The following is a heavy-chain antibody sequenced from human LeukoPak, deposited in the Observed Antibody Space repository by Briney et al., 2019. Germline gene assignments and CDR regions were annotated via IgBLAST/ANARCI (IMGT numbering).Heavy chain of an antibody. J-gene: IGHJ6*03. CDR1: GGSISSSIYY. D-gene: IGHD6-6*01. CDR3: ARHSIAARGYDYYMDV. CDR2: VYYNGST. Sequence: SETLSLTCTVSGGSISSSIYYWGWIRQPPGKGLEWIGNVYYNGSTYYNPSLKSRVTISVDTSKNQFSLKLSSVTAADTAVYYCARHSIAARGYDYYMDVWAKGPRSPSP. V-gene: IGHV4-39*01.